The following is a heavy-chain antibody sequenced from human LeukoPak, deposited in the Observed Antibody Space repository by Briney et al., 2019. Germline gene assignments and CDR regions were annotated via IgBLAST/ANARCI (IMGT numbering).Heavy chain of an antibody. CDR3: ARVRIYDYIWGSYRYFPFDY. D-gene: IGHD3-16*02. V-gene: IGHV4-34*01. CDR1: GGSFSGYY. CDR2: INHSGST. Sequence: SETLSLTCAVYGGSFSGYYWSWIRQPPGKGLEWIGEINHSGSTNYNPSLKSRVTISVDTSKNQFSLKLSSVTAADTAMYYCARVRIYDYIWGSYRYFPFDYWGQGTLVTVSS. J-gene: IGHJ4*02.